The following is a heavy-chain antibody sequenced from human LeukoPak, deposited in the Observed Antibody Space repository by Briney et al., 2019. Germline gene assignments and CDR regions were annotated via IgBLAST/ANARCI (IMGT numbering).Heavy chain of an antibody. D-gene: IGHD3-10*01. CDR2: ISSDGSNK. CDR3: AKGPLRGVTKGPIDF. CDR1: GFIFSTYG. Sequence: GGSLRLSCAASGFIFSTYGMHWVRQAPGKGLEWVAVISSDGSNKYYADSVKGRFTISRDNSKNTLYLQMNSLRAEDTAIYYCAKGPLRGVTKGPIDFWGQGTLVTVSS. J-gene: IGHJ4*02. V-gene: IGHV3-30*18.